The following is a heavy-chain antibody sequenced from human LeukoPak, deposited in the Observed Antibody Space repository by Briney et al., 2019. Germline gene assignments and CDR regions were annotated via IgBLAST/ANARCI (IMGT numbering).Heavy chain of an antibody. D-gene: IGHD6-19*01. CDR3: ARPAGSGWHGYFAY. CDR1: GFTFSGYE. J-gene: IGHJ4*02. CDR2: ISSSGSTI. V-gene: IGHV3-48*03. Sequence: GGSLRLSCAASGFTFSGYEMNWVRQAPGKGLEWVSYISSSGSTIYYADSVKGRFTISRDNAKNSLYLQMNSLRAEDTAVYYCARPAGSGWHGYFAYWGQGTLVTVSS.